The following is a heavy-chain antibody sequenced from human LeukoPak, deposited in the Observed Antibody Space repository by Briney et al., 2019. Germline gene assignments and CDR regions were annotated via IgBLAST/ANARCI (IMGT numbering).Heavy chain of an antibody. J-gene: IGHJ6*01. CDR2: ISAYNGNT. D-gene: IGHD2-15*01. V-gene: IGHV1-18*01. CDR3: ARDVGFVVVNSDYYGMDV. Sequence: ASVTVSFMASGYIFTSYGINWVRQAPGQGLDRVGWISAYNGNTNYAQKLQGRVTMTTDTSTSTAYMELRRLKSDDTAVYYCARDVGFVVVNSDYYGMDVWGQGTTVTVSS. CDR1: GYIFTSYG.